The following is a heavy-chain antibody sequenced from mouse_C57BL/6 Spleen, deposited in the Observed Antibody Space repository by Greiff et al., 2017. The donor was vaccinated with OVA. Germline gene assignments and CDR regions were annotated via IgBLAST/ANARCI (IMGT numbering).Heavy chain of an antibody. V-gene: IGHV1-64*01. J-gene: IGHJ2*01. D-gene: IGHD2-1*01. CDR1: GYTFTSYW. CDR2: IHPNSGST. CDR3: ARGGNYLYYFDY. Sequence: VQLQESGAELVKPGASVKLSCKASGYTFTSYWMHWVKQRPGQGLEWIGMIHPNSGSTNYNEKFKSKATLTVDKSSSTAYMQLSSLTSEDSAVYYCARGGNYLYYFDYWGQGTTLTVSS.